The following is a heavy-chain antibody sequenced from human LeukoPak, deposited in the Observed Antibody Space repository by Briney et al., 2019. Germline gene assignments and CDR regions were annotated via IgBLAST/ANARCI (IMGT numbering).Heavy chain of an antibody. J-gene: IGHJ4*02. V-gene: IGHV3-21*01. CDR2: ISTSGNYI. CDR3: ARGAYNSGGTLEI. CDR1: GFTFSSYS. D-gene: IGHD3-22*01. Sequence: GGSLRLSCAASGFTFSSYSMSWVRQAPGKGLEWVSYISTSGNYIYYSDSVKGRFTISRDNAKNSLYLQMHSLRADETAVHYCARGAYNSGGTLEIWGQGTLVTVSS.